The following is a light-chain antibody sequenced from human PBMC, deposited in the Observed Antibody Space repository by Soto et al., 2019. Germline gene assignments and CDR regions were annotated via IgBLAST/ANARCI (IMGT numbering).Light chain of an antibody. Sequence: DIQLTQSPSTLSASVGDRVTIACRASQSISRWLAWYQQKPGKAPKVLIWDASSLHNGVPSRFSGSGSGTEFTLTISSLQPDDFATYYCQQYNGYSTWTFGQGTKVEIK. CDR1: QSISRW. CDR3: QQYNGYSTWT. V-gene: IGKV1-5*01. CDR2: DAS. J-gene: IGKJ1*01.